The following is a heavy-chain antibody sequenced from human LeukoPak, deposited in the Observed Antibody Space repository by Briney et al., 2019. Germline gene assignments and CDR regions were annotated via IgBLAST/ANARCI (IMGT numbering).Heavy chain of an antibody. CDR1: GGSISSSSYY. Sequence: SETLSLTCTVSGGSISSSSYYWGWIRQPPGKGLEWIGSIYHSGSTYYNPSLKSRVTISVDTSKNQFSLKLSSVTAADTAVYYCARRVPATARRYFDYWGQGTLVTVSS. J-gene: IGHJ4*02. CDR3: ARRVPATARRYFDY. CDR2: IYHSGST. V-gene: IGHV4-39*07. D-gene: IGHD2-2*01.